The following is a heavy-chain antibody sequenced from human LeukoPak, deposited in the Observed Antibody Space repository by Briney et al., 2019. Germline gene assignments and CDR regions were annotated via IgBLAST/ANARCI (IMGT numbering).Heavy chain of an antibody. D-gene: IGHD2-2*02. V-gene: IGHV5-51*01. CDR1: GYSFTSYW. CDR2: IYPGDTDT. J-gene: IGHJ4*02. Sequence: GESLKISCKGSGYSFTSYWIGWVRQMPGKGLEWMGIIYPGDTDTRYSPSFQGQVTISADKSISTAYLQWSSLKASDTAMYYCARACSSTSCYTGGFDYWGQGTLVTVSS. CDR3: ARACSSTSCYTGGFDY.